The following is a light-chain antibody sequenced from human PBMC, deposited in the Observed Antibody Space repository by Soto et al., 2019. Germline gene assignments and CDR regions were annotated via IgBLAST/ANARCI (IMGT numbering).Light chain of an antibody. CDR2: DAS. J-gene: IGKJ3*01. V-gene: IGKV3-11*01. Sequence: EIVLTQSPATLSLSPGERATLSCRASQSVSSYLAWYQQKPGQAPRLLIYDASNRATGIPARFSGSGSGTAFTLTISSLEPEDFAVYYCQQRSNWPSGFTFGPGTKVDIK. CDR1: QSVSSY. CDR3: QQRSNWPSGFT.